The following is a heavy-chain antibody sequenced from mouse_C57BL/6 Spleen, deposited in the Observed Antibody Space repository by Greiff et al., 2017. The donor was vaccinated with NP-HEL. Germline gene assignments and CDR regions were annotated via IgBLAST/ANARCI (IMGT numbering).Heavy chain of an antibody. CDR3: TRSGRDY. Sequence: QVQLQQSGAELVRPGASVTLSCKASGYTFTDYEMHWVKQTPVHGLEWIGAIDPETGGTAYNQKVKGKAILTADKSSSTAYMELRSLTSEDSAVYYCTRSGRDYWGQGTTLTVSS. CDR2: IDPETGGT. V-gene: IGHV1-15*01. D-gene: IGHD4-1*01. J-gene: IGHJ2*01. CDR1: GYTFTDYE.